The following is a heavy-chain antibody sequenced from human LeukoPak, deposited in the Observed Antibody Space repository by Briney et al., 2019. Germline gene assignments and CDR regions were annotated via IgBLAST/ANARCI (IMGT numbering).Heavy chain of an antibody. CDR3: AKDHRVYDKTPTAFDI. CDR1: GFTFSIFG. Sequence: GGSLRLSCAASGFTFSIFGMHWVRQAPGKGLEWVSGVSGSGGGTYYADSVKGRFTISRDNSKTTLYLQMNSLRAEDTAVYYCAKDHRVYDKTPTAFDIWGQGTLVTVSS. V-gene: IGHV3-23*01. J-gene: IGHJ3*02. CDR2: VSGSGGGT. D-gene: IGHD5/OR15-5a*01.